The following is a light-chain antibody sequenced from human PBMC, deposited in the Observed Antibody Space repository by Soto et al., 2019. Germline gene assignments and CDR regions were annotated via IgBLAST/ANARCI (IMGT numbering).Light chain of an antibody. CDR1: QGISSY. CDR2: AAS. CDR3: QQYYTIPLS. V-gene: IGKV1-9*01. Sequence: IQLTQSPSSLSASVGDRVTITCWASQGISSYLAWYQQKPGKAPKLLIYAASTLQSGVPSRFSGSGSGTDFTLTITSLQAEDVALYFCQQYYTIPLSFGGGTKVDIK. J-gene: IGKJ4*01.